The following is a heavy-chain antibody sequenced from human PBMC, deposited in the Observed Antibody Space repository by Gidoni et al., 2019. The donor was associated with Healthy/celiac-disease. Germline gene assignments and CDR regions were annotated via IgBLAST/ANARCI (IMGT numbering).Heavy chain of an antibody. CDR2: ISVSGGST. Sequence: EVQLLESGGGLVQPGGSLRLSCAASRFTSSSYAMSWVRQAPGKGLEWVSAISVSGGSTYYADSVKGRFTISRDNSKNTLYLQMNSLRAEDTAVYYCAKLKAYYYGSGSYNGYWGQGTLVTVSS. D-gene: IGHD3-10*01. V-gene: IGHV3-23*01. J-gene: IGHJ4*02. CDR1: RFTSSSYA. CDR3: AKLKAYYYGSGSYNGY.